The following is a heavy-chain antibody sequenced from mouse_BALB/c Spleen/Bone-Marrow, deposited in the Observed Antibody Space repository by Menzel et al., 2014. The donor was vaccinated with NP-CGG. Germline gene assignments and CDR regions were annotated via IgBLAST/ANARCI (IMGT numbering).Heavy chain of an antibody. D-gene: IGHD2-3*01. Sequence: EVHLVESGGGLVQPGGSLILSSAISGFTFSDYYMYWVRQTPEKRLEWVAYISNGGGSTYYPDTVKGRLTISRDNAKNSLYLQMSRLKSEDTAMYYCARHDVYRTWFVFWDQGTLVTISA. J-gene: IGHJ3*01. CDR1: GFTFSDYY. CDR3: ARHDVYRTWFVF. CDR2: ISNGGGST. V-gene: IGHV5-12*02.